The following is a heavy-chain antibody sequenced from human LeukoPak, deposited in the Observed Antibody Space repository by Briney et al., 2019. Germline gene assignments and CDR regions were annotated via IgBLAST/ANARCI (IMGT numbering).Heavy chain of an antibody. CDR2: ISWDGGST. CDR3: AKDVRGSTSWYGLDY. J-gene: IGHJ4*02. Sequence: PGGSLRLSCAASGFTFDDYAMHWVRQAPGKGLEWVSLISWDGGSTHYADSVKGRFTISRDNSNNSLYLQMNSLRAEDTALYYCAKDVRGSTSWYGLDYWGQGTLVTVSS. CDR1: GFTFDDYA. V-gene: IGHV3-43D*03. D-gene: IGHD6-13*01.